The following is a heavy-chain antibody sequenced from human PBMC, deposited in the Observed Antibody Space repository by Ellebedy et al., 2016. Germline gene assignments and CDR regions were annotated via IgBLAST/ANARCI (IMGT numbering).Heavy chain of an antibody. CDR2: ISGSGGST. Sequence: GESLKISCAASGFTFSSYAMSWVRQAPGKGLEWVSAISGSGGSTYYADSVKGRFTISRDNSKNTLYLQMNSLRAEDTAVYYCAKVVGSGNGAFDIWGQGTMVTVSS. D-gene: IGHD3-10*01. J-gene: IGHJ3*02. CDR1: GFTFSSYA. CDR3: AKVVGSGNGAFDI. V-gene: IGHV3-23*01.